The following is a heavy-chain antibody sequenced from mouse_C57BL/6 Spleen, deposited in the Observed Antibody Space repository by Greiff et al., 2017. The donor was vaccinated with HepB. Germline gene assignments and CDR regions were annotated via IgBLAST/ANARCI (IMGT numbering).Heavy chain of an antibody. D-gene: IGHD3-2*02. J-gene: IGHJ3*01. Sequence: VQLQQPGAELVMPGASVKLSCKASGYTFTSYWMHWVKQRPGQGLEWIGEIDPSDSYTNYNQKFKGKSTLTVDKSSSTAYMQLSSLTSEDSAVYYCARWGQLRLDAYWGQGTLVTVSA. CDR3: ARWGQLRLDAY. CDR1: GYTFTSYW. CDR2: IDPSDSYT. V-gene: IGHV1-69*01.